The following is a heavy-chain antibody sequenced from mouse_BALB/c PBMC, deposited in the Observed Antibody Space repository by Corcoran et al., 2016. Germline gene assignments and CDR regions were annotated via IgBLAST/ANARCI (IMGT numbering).Heavy chain of an antibody. V-gene: IGHV14-3*02. Sequence: EVQLQQSGAELVKPGASVKLSCTASGFNIKDTYMHWVKQRPEQGLEWIGRIDPANGNTKYDPKFQGKATITADTSSNTAYLQLSSLTSEDTAVYYGARWDWDFDVWGAGTTVTVS. CDR2: IDPANGNT. CDR1: GFNIKDTY. J-gene: IGHJ1*01. CDR3: ARWDWDFDV.